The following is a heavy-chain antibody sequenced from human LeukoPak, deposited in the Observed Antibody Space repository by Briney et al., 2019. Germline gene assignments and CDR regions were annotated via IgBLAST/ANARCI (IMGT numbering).Heavy chain of an antibody. Sequence: GGSLRLSCAASGFTFSSYNMNWVRQAPGKGLEWISYITTSGGTIYYAESVKGRFTISRDNAKNTLYLQMNSLRDEDTAVYYCARRIVGAFPFDYWGQGTLVTGSS. D-gene: IGHD1-26*01. V-gene: IGHV3-48*02. CDR2: ITTSGGTI. CDR1: GFTFSSYN. J-gene: IGHJ4*02. CDR3: ARRIVGAFPFDY.